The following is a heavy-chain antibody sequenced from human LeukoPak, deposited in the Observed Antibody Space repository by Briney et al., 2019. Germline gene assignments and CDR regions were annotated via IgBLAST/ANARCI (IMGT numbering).Heavy chain of an antibody. D-gene: IGHD6-13*01. CDR3: ASQSRTIAAAGISMFDY. Sequence: PGGSLRLSCAASGFTVSSNYMYWDRQAPGKGLEWVSYISSSGSTIYYADSVKGRFTISRDNAKNSLYLQMNSLRAEDTAVYYCASQSRTIAAAGISMFDYWGQGTLVTVSS. CDR1: GFTVSSNY. CDR2: ISSSGSTI. V-gene: IGHV3-48*03. J-gene: IGHJ4*02.